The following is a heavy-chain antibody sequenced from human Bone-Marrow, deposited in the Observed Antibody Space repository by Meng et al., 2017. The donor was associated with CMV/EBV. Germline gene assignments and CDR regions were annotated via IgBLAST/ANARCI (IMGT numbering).Heavy chain of an antibody. J-gene: IGHJ4*02. D-gene: IGHD5/OR15-5a*01. V-gene: IGHV3-23*01. CDR1: GFTFSSYA. Sequence: GESLKISCAASGFTFSSYAMSWVRQAPGKGLEWVSAISGSGGSTYYADSVKGRFTISRDNSKNTLYLKMNSLRAEDTAVYYCAKDSTRNRYYFDDWGQGTLVTVSS. CDR3: AKDSTRNRYYFDD. CDR2: ISGSGGST.